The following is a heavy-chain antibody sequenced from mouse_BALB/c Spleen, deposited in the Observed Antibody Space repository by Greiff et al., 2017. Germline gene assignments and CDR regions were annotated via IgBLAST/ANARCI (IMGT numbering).Heavy chain of an antibody. J-gene: IGHJ4*01. D-gene: IGHD2-4*01. V-gene: IGHV1-74*01. CDR3: AKGGGDYDGDYYAMDY. CDR1: GYTFTSYW. CDR2: IDPYDSET. Sequence: VQLQQPGAELVRPGASVKLSCKASGYTFTSYWMNWVKQRPEQGLEWIGRIDPYDSETHYNQKFKDKAILTVDKSSSTAYMQLSSLKSEDSAVYFGAKGGGDYDGDYYAMDYWGQGTSVTVSS.